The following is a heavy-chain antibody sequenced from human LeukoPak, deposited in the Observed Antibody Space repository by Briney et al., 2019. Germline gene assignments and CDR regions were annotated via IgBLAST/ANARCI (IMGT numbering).Heavy chain of an antibody. CDR3: ARHQSSPYFGSPLKTFHI. V-gene: IGHV4-4*02. CDR2: IYHSGST. CDR1: GGSISSSNW. J-gene: IGHJ3*02. D-gene: IGHD3-10*01. Sequence: PSGTLSLTCVVSGGSISSSNWWSWVRQPTGKGLEWIGEIYHSGSTNYNPSLKSRVIISVDTSKNRFSLKLSSLTAADTAVYYYARHQSSPYFGSPLKTFHIWGQGTIVTVSS.